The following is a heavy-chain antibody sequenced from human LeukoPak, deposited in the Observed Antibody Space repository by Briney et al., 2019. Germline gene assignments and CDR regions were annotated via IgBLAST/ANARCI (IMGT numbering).Heavy chain of an antibody. CDR2: ISSNGGST. D-gene: IGHD2-21*02. Sequence: GGSLRLSCAASGFTFSSYAMPWVRQAPGKGLEYVSAISSNGGSTYYANSVKGRFTISRDNSKNTLYLQMGSLRAEDMAVYYCASGGVVTGDGEAFDIWGQGTMVTVSS. V-gene: IGHV3-64*01. J-gene: IGHJ3*02. CDR3: ASGGVVTGDGEAFDI. CDR1: GFTFSSYA.